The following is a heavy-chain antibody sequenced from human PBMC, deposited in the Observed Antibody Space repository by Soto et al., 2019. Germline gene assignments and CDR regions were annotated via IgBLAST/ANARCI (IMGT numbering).Heavy chain of an antibody. D-gene: IGHD2-15*01. J-gene: IGHJ5*02. CDR2: IYSDGTT. V-gene: IGHV3-53*01. Sequence: EVHLVESGGGWIQPGGSLTLSCAASGFAVSNTYRSWVRQAPGRGLEWVSFIYSDGTTCYADSVKGRCTISRDTSKNTLSLQMNSLRAEDTAVYYCARDCSGGSCYPALGAWGQGTLVTVSS. CDR3: ARDCSGGSCYPALGA. CDR1: GFAVSNTY.